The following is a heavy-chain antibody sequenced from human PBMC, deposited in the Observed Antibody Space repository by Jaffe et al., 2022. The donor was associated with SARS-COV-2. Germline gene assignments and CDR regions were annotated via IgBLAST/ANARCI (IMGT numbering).Heavy chain of an antibody. CDR1: GYSISSSDW. CDR3: VKKGPISTYFDI. V-gene: IGHV4-28*01. CDR2: IHYSART. J-gene: IGHJ2*01. Sequence: QVQLQVSGPGLVRPSDTLSLTCAVSGYSISSSDWWGWIRQPPGEGLEWIGYIHYSARTYYNPSLKSRITMSIDTSKNQFSLKLSSVTAVDTAVYYCVKKGPISTYFDIWGRGTLVTVSS. D-gene: IGHD3-16*02.